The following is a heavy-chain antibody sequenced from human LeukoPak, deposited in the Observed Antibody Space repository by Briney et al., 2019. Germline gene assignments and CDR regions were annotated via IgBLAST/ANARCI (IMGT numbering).Heavy chain of an antibody. V-gene: IGHV1-2*02. CDR2: INPNSGGT. Sequence: ASVKVSWKASGYTFTGYYMHWVRQAPGQGLEWIGWINPNSGGTNYAQKFQGRVTMTRDTSISTAYMELSRLRSDDTAVYYRARAITARRYCSSTSFYRGGYAFDIWGQGTMVTVSS. D-gene: IGHD2-2*01. J-gene: IGHJ3*02. CDR1: GYTFTGYY. CDR3: ARAITARRYCSSTSFYRGGYAFDI.